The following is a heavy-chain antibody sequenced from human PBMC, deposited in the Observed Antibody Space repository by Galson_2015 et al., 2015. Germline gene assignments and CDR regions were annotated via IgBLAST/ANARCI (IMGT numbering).Heavy chain of an antibody. J-gene: IGHJ4*02. Sequence: ETLSLTCTVSGGSISSSSYYWGWIRQPPGKGLEWIGSIYYSGSTYDKPSLKSRVTMSVDTSKKQFSLKLTSVTAADTAVYYCARLLYDRSGYYYFDHWGQGTLVTVSS. CDR1: GGSISSSSYY. V-gene: IGHV4-39*01. D-gene: IGHD3-22*01. CDR2: IYYSGST. CDR3: ARLLYDRSGYYYFDH.